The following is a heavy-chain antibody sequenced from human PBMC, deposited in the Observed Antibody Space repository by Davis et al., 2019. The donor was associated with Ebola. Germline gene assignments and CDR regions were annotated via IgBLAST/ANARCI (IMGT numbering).Heavy chain of an antibody. J-gene: IGHJ4*02. Sequence: PGGSLRLSCAASGFTFSSYSMNWVRQAPGKGLEWVSSISSSSSYIYYADSVKGRFTISRDNSKKTLYLQMNSLRAEDTAVYYCARGGDSSSLDYWGQGTLVTVSS. D-gene: IGHD6-13*01. CDR3: ARGGDSSSLDY. V-gene: IGHV3-21*01. CDR1: GFTFSSYS. CDR2: ISSSSSYI.